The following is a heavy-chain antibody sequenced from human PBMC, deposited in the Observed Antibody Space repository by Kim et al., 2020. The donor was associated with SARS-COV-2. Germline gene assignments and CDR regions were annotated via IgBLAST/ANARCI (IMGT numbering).Heavy chain of an antibody. D-gene: IGHD3-16*01. CDR3: ASAPRRGGDY. CDR2: ISSSSSYI. V-gene: IGHV3-21*04. J-gene: IGHJ4*02. CDR1: GFTFSSYS. Sequence: GGSLRLSCAASGFTFSSYSMNWVRQAPGKGLEWVSSISSSSSYIYYADSVKGRFTISRDNAKNSLYLQMNSLRAEDTAVYYCASAPRRGGDYWGREPWSPSPQ.